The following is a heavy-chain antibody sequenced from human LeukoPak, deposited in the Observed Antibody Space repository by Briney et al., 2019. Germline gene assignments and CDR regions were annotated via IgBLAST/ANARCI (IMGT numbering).Heavy chain of an antibody. D-gene: IGHD2-2*01. CDR2: IYSGGST. J-gene: IGHJ4*02. V-gene: IGHV3-66*01. CDR3: ARRGYCSSTSCSFIDY. Sequence: PGGSLRLSCAASGSTVSSNYMSWVRQAPGKGLEWVSVIYSGGSTYYADSVKGRFTISRDNSKNTLYLQMNSLRAEDTAVYYCARRGYCSSTSCSFIDYWGQGTLVTVSS. CDR1: GSTVSSNY.